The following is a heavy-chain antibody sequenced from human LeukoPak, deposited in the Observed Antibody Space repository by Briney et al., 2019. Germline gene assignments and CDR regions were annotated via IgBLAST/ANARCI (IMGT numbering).Heavy chain of an antibody. Sequence: ASVKVSCKASGYTFTSYGISWVRQAPGQGLEWMGGIIPIFGTANYAQKFQGRVTITADESTSTAYMELSSLRSEDTAVYYCARGGAYSGSSWGYWGQGTLVTVSS. D-gene: IGHD1-26*01. CDR2: IIPIFGTA. CDR1: GYTFTSYG. J-gene: IGHJ4*02. CDR3: ARGGAYSGSSWGY. V-gene: IGHV1-69*13.